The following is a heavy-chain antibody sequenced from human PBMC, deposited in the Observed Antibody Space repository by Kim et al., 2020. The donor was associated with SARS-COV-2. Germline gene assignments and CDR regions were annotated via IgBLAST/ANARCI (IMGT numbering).Heavy chain of an antibody. CDR1: GFTFTNYG. CDR3: ARAQELDY. Sequence: ASVKVFCKASGFTFTNYGIHWVRQAPGERLEWMGWMNAANGNTKYSQRFQGRVTFTRDTSATTAYMELSRLTSEDTAVYYCARAQELDYWGQGTLVIVSS. J-gene: IGHJ4*02. V-gene: IGHV1-3*01. CDR2: MNAANGNT. D-gene: IGHD1-7*01.